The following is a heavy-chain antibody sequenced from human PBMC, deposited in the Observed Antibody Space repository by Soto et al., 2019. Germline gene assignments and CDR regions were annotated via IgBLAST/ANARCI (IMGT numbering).Heavy chain of an antibody. J-gene: IGHJ2*01. D-gene: IGHD3-10*02. Sequence: PGKGLEWIGYIYCGGRTYYNPSLKSRVTISVDTSKNQFSLKLSSVTAADTAVFFFFQAEDGIRDVRSVSAFLLNRSSDL. V-gene: IGHV4-30-4*01. CDR3: FQAEDGIRDVRSVSAFLLNRSSDL. CDR2: IYCGGRT.